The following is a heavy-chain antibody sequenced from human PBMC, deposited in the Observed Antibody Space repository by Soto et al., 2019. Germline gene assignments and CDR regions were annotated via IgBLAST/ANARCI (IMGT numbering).Heavy chain of an antibody. Sequence: GGSLRLSCAASGFTFSSDALSWVREAPGKGLEWVSAISGSGGSTYYADSVKGRFTISRDNSKNTLYLQMNSLRAEDTAVYYCAKLPKTQLFDYWGQGTLVTVSS. V-gene: IGHV3-23*01. CDR1: GFTFSSDA. D-gene: IGHD2-2*01. CDR3: AKLPKTQLFDY. CDR2: ISGSGGST. J-gene: IGHJ4*02.